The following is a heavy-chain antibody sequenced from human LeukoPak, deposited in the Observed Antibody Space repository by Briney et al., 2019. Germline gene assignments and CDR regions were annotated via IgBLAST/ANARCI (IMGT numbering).Heavy chain of an antibody. D-gene: IGHD4-23*01. J-gene: IGHJ4*02. V-gene: IGHV3-30-3*01. CDR3: ARPTTVVTYFFDY. Sequence: TGGSLRLSCAASGFTFSSYAMHWVRQAPGKGLEWVAVISYDGSNKYYADSVKGRFTISRDNSKNTLNLQMNSLRAEDTAVYYCARPTTVVTYFFDYWGQGTLVTVSS. CDR1: GFTFSSYA. CDR2: ISYDGSNK.